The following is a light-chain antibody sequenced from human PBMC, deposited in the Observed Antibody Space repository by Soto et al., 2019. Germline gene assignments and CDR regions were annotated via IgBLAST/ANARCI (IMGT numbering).Light chain of an antibody. CDR1: QSVSNNY. V-gene: IGKV3-20*01. J-gene: IGKJ1*01. Sequence: EIVLTQSPGTLSLSPGERATLSCRASQSVSNNYLAWYQQKPGQAPRLFIYGASNRATGIPDRFSGSGSGTDFTLTISRLEPEDFAVYYCQQYGSPGTFGQGTKVDIK. CDR3: QQYGSPGT. CDR2: GAS.